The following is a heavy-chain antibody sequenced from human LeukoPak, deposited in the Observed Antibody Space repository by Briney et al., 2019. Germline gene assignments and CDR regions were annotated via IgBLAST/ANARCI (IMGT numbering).Heavy chain of an antibody. V-gene: IGHV1-2*02. Sequence: ASVKLFYKVSVYTYTLYYVHWARQAPGQGLEWMGWINPNTGVTNYAQKFQGRVTLTRDTSIITDYMELIRLRSDDTAMYYCARDLTTAAKGYYTMVVCGQRDTLTVSS. J-gene: IGHJ6*01. CDR2: INPNTGVT. D-gene: IGHD6-25*01. CDR3: ARDLTTAAKGYYTMVV. CDR1: VYTYTLYY.